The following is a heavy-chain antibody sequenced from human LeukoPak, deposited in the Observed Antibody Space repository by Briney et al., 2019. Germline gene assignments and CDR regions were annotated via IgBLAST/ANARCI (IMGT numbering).Heavy chain of an antibody. D-gene: IGHD3-10*01. V-gene: IGHV4-31*03. CDR3: ARALMARGPMHYFDY. J-gene: IGHJ4*02. CDR2: IYYSGST. Sequence: SETLSLTCTVSGASINSSGYYWGWIRQPPGKGLEWIGYIYYSGSTYYNPSLKSRVTISVDSSRNQFSLNLSSVTAADTAVYFCARALMARGPMHYFDYWGQGTLVTVSS. CDR1: GASINSSGYY.